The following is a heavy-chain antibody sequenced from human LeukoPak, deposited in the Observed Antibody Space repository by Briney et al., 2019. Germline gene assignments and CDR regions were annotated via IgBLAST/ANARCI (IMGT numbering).Heavy chain of an antibody. D-gene: IGHD2-15*01. CDR2: INHSGST. Sequence: SETLSLTCAAYGGSFSGYYWSWIRQPPGKGLEWIGEINHSGSTNYNPSLKRRVTISVDTSKNQFSLKLSSVTAADTAVYYCERLDYCSGGSCYSEHYGMDVWGQGTTVTVSS. V-gene: IGHV4-34*01. J-gene: IGHJ6*02. CDR1: GGSFSGYY. CDR3: ERLDYCSGGSCYSEHYGMDV.